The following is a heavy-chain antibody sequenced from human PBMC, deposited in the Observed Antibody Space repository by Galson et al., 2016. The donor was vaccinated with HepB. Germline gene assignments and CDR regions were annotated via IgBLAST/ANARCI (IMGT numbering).Heavy chain of an antibody. CDR1: DFAFSGRW. Sequence: ALGLCCPSSDFAFSGRWMHWVGHVPGKGLVWLSYVTADGTSTTYADSVKGRFPISRDNAKNTVHLQMNSLRAEDTAIYYCTRDDSYGLDVWGQGTTVTVSS. D-gene: IGHD2-21*02. J-gene: IGHJ6*02. CDR3: TRDDSYGLDV. CDR2: VTADGTST. V-gene: IGHV3-74*01.